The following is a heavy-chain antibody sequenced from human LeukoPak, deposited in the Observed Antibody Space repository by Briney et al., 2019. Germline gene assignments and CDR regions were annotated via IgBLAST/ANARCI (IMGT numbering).Heavy chain of an antibody. CDR3: ARDQYYDSKGWFDP. J-gene: IGHJ5*02. CDR1: GYTFTSYD. V-gene: IGHV1-8*03. Sequence: GASVKVSCKASGYTFTSYDINWVRQATGQGLEWMGWMNPNSGNTGYAQKFQGRVTITRNTSISTAYMELSSLRSDDTAMYYCARDQYYDSKGWFDPWGQGTLVTVSS. D-gene: IGHD3-22*01. CDR2: MNPNSGNT.